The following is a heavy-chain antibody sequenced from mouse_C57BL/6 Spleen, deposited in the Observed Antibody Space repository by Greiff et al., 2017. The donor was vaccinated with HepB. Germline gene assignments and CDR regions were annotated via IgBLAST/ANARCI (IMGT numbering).Heavy chain of an antibody. J-gene: IGHJ4*01. CDR3: ARPQLGRNYAMGY. V-gene: IGHV1-64*01. D-gene: IGHD4-1*02. CDR2: IHPNSGST. Sequence: QVQLQQPGAELVKPGASVKLSCKASGYTFTSYWMHWVKQRPGQGLEWIGMIHPNSGSTNYNEKFKSKATLTVDKSSSTAYMQLSSLTSEDSAVYYCARPQLGRNYAMGYWGQGTSVTVSS. CDR1: GYTFTSYW.